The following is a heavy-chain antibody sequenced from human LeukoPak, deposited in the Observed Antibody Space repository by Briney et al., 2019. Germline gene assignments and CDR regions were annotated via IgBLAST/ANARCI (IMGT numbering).Heavy chain of an antibody. CDR1: GFTFSNYW. V-gene: IGHV3-74*01. D-gene: IGHD3-9*01. J-gene: IGHJ4*02. CDR2: ISGDGTGT. CDR3: ARNGDLRYFAYSDY. Sequence: QPGGSLRLSCATSGFTFSNYWIHWVRQPPGKGLVWVSRISGDGTGTNYADSVKGRFTISRDYAKNTVYLHMNSLRVEDTAVYYCARNGDLRYFAYSDYWGQGTLVTVSS.